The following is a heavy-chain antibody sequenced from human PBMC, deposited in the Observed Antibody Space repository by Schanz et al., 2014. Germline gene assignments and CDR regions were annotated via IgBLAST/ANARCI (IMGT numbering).Heavy chain of an antibody. CDR2: ISYDGSNK. CDR3: ARDRGYCSGGSCLTFDY. V-gene: IGHV3-30-3*01. Sequence: QVQLVESGGGVVQPGRSLRLSCAAYGFTLSSYAMHWVRQAPGKGLEWVAVISYDGSNKYYADSVKRRFTISRDNSKNTLYLQMNTLRAEDTAVYYCARDRGYCSGGSCLTFDYWGQGTLVTVSS. CDR1: GFTLSSYA. J-gene: IGHJ4*02. D-gene: IGHD2-15*01.